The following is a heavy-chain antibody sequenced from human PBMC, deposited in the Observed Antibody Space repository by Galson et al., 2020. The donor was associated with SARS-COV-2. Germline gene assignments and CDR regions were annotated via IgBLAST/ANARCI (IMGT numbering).Heavy chain of an antibody. Sequence: GESLKISCAASGFTFSSYGMHWVRQAPGKGLEWVAVIWYDGSNKYYADSVKGRFTISRDNSKNTLYLQMNSLRAEDTAVYYCAKDDRDGYNWHKPDYWGQGTLVTVSS. CDR2: IWYDGSNK. CDR3: AKDDRDGYNWHKPDY. D-gene: IGHD5-12*01. J-gene: IGHJ4*02. V-gene: IGHV3-33*06. CDR1: GFTFSSYG.